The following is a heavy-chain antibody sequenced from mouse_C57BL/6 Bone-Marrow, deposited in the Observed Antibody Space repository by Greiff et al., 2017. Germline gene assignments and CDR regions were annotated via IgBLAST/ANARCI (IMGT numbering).Heavy chain of an antibody. CDR2: IWRGGST. D-gene: IGHD1-1*01. CDR3: AKRGTTVVATRWYFDV. J-gene: IGHJ1*03. CDR1: GFSLTSYG. V-gene: IGHV2-5*01. Sequence: VQLQQSGPGLVQPSQSLSITCTVSGFSLTSYGVHWVRQSPGKGLEWLGVIWRGGSTDYNAAFMSRLSITKDNSKGQVFFKMNSLHADDTAIYYCAKRGTTVVATRWYFDVWGTGTTVTVSS.